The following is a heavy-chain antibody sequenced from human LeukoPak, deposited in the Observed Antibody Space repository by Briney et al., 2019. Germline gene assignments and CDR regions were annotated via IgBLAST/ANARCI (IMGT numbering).Heavy chain of an antibody. J-gene: IGHJ4*02. Sequence: GESLKISCKGSGYSFPSYWIGWGRQLPGKALEWMGIIYPGDSDTRYSPSFQGQVTISADKSISTAYLSLKASDTAMYYCASGITGTTGFDYWGQGTLVTVSS. CDR2: IYPGDSDT. CDR1: GYSFPSYW. V-gene: IGHV5-51*01. D-gene: IGHD1-20*01. CDR3: ASGITGTTGFDY.